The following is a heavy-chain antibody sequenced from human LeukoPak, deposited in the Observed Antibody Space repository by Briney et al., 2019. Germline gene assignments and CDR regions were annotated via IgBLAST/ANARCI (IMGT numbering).Heavy chain of an antibody. D-gene: IGHD6-13*01. CDR2: INHSGST. Sequence: PSETLSLTCAVYGGSFSGYYWSWIRQPPGKGLGWIGEINHSGSTNYNPSLKSRVTISVDTSKNQFSLKLSSVTAADTAVYYCARYSSSWSGWFDPWGQGTLVTVSS. J-gene: IGHJ5*02. CDR1: GGSFSGYY. CDR3: ARYSSSWSGWFDP. V-gene: IGHV4-34*01.